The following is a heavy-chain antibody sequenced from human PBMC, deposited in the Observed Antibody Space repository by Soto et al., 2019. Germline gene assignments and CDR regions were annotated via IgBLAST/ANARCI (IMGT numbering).Heavy chain of an antibody. CDR1: GFTFSSYG. CDR2: ISYDGSNK. V-gene: IGHV3-30*18. CDR3: AKEYGFIAARRGGFDAFDI. Sequence: GGSLRLSCAASGFTFSSYGMHWVRQAPGKGLEWVAVISYDGSNKYYADSVKGRFTISRDNSKNTLYLQMNSLRAEDTAVYYWAKEYGFIAARRGGFDAFDIWGQGTMVTVSS. J-gene: IGHJ3*02. D-gene: IGHD6-6*01.